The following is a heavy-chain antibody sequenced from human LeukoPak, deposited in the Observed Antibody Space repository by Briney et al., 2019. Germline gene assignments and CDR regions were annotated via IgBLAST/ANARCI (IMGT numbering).Heavy chain of an antibody. D-gene: IGHD3-10*01. CDR2: MNPNSGNT. CDR1: GYTFTSYD. V-gene: IGHV1-8*01. J-gene: IGHJ6*03. Sequence: GASVKVSCKASGYTFTSYDINWVRQATGQGLEWMGWMNPNSGNTGYAQKFQGRATMTRNTSISTAYMELSSLRSEDTAVYYCARPRGGYYYYYMDVWGKGTTVTVSS. CDR3: ARPRGGYYYYYMDV.